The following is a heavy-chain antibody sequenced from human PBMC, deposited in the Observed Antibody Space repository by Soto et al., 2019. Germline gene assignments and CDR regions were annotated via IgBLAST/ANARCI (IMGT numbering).Heavy chain of an antibody. Sequence: SETLSLTCTVSGGSISSYYWSWIRQPPGKGLEWIGYIYYSGSTNYNPSLKSRVTISVDTSKNQFSLKLSCVTAADTAVYYCARELRVHWFDPWGQGTLVTVSS. CDR2: IYYSGST. CDR3: ARELRVHWFDP. D-gene: IGHD3-10*01. J-gene: IGHJ5*02. V-gene: IGHV4-59*01. CDR1: GGSISSYY.